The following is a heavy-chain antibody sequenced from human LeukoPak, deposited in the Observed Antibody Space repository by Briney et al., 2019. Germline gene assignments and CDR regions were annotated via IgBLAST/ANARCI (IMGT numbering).Heavy chain of an antibody. CDR3: ARGGRGSSWFDN. J-gene: IGHJ4*02. Sequence: GSLRLSCAASGFTLKSYYMHWVRKAAGVGLELDAAIGTAGDTYYPGSVKGRFTISRENAKNSLYLQMNSLRAGDTAVYYCARGGRGSSWFDNWGQGTLVTVSS. CDR2: IGTAGDT. CDR1: GFTLKSYY. V-gene: IGHV3-13*01. D-gene: IGHD6-13*01.